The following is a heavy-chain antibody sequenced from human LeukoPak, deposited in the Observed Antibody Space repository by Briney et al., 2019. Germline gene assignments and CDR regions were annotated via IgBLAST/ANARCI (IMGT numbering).Heavy chain of an antibody. CDR3: ARDLLHRGYAFDI. CDR1: GGSFSGYY. D-gene: IGHD5-12*01. Sequence: KTSETLSLTCAVYGGSFSGYYWSWIRQPPGKGLEWIGEINHSGSTNYNPSLKSRVTMSVDTSKNQFSLNLTSVTAADTAVYYCARDLLHRGYAFDIWGQGTMVTVSS. J-gene: IGHJ3*02. V-gene: IGHV4-34*01. CDR2: INHSGST.